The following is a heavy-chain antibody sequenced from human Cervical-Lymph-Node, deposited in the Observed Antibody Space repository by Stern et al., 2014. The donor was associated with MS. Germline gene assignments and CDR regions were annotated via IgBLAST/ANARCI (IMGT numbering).Heavy chain of an antibody. V-gene: IGHV1-2*06. CDR3: AREASPLIVGIDY. J-gene: IGHJ4*02. CDR2: LDPNSAGT. D-gene: IGHD3-22*01. CDR1: GYTFTGFY. Sequence: VQLVESGAEVKKPGASVKVSCKSSGYTFTGFYLHWVRQAPGQGLEWMGRLDPNSAGTNFAQKFQGRVTMTSDTSSSTAYMELSRLTSDDTAVYYCAREASPLIVGIDYWGQGTLVTVSS.